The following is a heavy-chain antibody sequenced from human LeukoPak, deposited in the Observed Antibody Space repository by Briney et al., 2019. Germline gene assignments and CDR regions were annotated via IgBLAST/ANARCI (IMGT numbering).Heavy chain of an antibody. J-gene: IGHJ1*01. CDR2: ISWSSSTM. CDR3: AKSRSEYFDVGETFHH. CDR1: GFSFDDYA. V-gene: IGHV3-9*01. D-gene: IGHD3-9*01. Sequence: GGSLRLSCATSGFSFDDYAMHWVRQAPGKGLEWVSGISWSSSTMGYADSVTGRFTISRDNAKKSLYLQMDSLRTEDTAFYYCAKSRSEYFDVGETFHHWGQGTLVTVSS.